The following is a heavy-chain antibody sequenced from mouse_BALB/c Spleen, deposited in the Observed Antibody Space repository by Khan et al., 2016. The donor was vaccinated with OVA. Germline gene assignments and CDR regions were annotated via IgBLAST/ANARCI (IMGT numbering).Heavy chain of an antibody. Sequence: EVELVESGGGLVKPGGSLKLSCAVSGFTFSNYAMSWVRQTPEKRLEWVATISSGGSYTYYPDSVQGRFTISRDNAKNTLYLQMSSLRSEDTAIYNCARGLFTRVVATPFAYWGQGTLVTVSA. D-gene: IGHD1-1*01. CDR2: ISSGGSYT. J-gene: IGHJ3*01. CDR3: ARGLFTRVVATPFAY. V-gene: IGHV5-9-3*01. CDR1: GFTFSNYA.